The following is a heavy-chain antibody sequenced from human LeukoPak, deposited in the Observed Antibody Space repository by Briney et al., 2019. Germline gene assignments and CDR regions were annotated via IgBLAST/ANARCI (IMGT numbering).Heavy chain of an antibody. CDR1: GFTFSSYG. V-gene: IGHV3-30*18. Sequence: PGGSLRLSCAASGFTFSSYGMHWVRQGPGKGLEWAAVISYDGSNKYYADSVKGRFTISRDNSKNTLYLQMNSLRAEDTAVYFCAKGGWLQSPTDYWGQGTLVTVSS. J-gene: IGHJ4*02. D-gene: IGHD5-24*01. CDR2: ISYDGSNK. CDR3: AKGGWLQSPTDY.